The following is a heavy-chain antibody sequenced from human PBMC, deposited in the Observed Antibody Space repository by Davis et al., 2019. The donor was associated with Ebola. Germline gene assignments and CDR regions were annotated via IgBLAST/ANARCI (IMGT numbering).Heavy chain of an antibody. CDR1: GYTFTSYA. J-gene: IGHJ5*02. D-gene: IGHD3-10*01. V-gene: IGHV1-2*06. CDR2: INPNSGGT. CDR3: ARDRMVRGSNWFDP. Sequence: AASVKVSCKASGYTFTSYAMNWVRQAPGQGLEWMGRINPNSGGTNYAQKFQGRVTMTRDTSISTAYMELSRLRSDDTAVYYCARDRMVRGSNWFDPWGQGTLVTVSS.